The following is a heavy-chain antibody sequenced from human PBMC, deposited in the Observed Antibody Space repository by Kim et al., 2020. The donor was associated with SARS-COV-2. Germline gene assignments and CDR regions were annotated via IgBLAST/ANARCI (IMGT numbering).Heavy chain of an antibody. Sequence: ASVKVSCKGSGYTFTSYVIHWVRQAPGQSLEWMGWINAGNGDRTSSQKLQGRVTFTRDTSARTVHMELSGLRSDDTGVYYCARVGGILYGSGSYYN. D-gene: IGHD3-10*01. CDR1: GYTFTSYV. J-gene: IGHJ5*01. CDR3: ARVGGILYGSGSYYN. V-gene: IGHV1-3*01. CDR2: INAGNGDR.